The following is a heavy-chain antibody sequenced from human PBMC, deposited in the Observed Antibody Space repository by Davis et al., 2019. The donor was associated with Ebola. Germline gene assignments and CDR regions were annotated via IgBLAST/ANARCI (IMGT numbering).Heavy chain of an antibody. V-gene: IGHV3-7*03. CDR3: ASGDGRGRSYDMDV. CDR2: IKPDGGEK. CDR1: GFTFSRYG. D-gene: IGHD3/OR15-3a*01. Sequence: GGSLRLSCAASGFTFSRYGMNWVRRGPDKGPEWVAIIKPDGGEKNYMDSAKGRFTISRDNAKNSLFLQMDSLRDEDTALYYCASGDGRGRSYDMDVWGQGTTVTVSS. J-gene: IGHJ6*02.